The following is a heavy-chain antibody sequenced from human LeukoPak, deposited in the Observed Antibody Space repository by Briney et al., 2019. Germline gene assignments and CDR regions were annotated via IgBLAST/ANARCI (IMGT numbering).Heavy chain of an antibody. CDR3: ARAIYGDTPYYYYMDV. CDR1: GYTFTSYD. Sequence: ASVKVSCKASGYTFTSYDINWVRQATGQGLEWMGWINPNSGGTNYAQKFQGRVTMTRDTSISTAYMELSRLRSDDTAVYYCARAIYGDTPYYYYMDVWGKGTTVTVSS. D-gene: IGHD4-17*01. CDR2: INPNSGGT. V-gene: IGHV1-2*02. J-gene: IGHJ6*03.